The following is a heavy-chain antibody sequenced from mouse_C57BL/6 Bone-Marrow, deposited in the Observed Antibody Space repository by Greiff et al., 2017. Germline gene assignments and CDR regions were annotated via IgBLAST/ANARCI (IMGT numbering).Heavy chain of an antibody. J-gene: IGHJ3*01. CDR2: FYPGGGSI. D-gene: IGHD2-4*01. CDR1: GYTFTEYT. V-gene: IGHV1-62-2*01. CDR3: ERHEDPHIYYEYDRFAY. Sequence: VKLMESGAELVKPGASVKLSCKASGYTFTEYTIHWVKQRSGQGLEWIGWFYPGGGSIKYNEKFKDKGTLTADKSSSTVYMELSRLTSEDSAVYFCERHEDPHIYYEYDRFAYWGQGTLVTVSA.